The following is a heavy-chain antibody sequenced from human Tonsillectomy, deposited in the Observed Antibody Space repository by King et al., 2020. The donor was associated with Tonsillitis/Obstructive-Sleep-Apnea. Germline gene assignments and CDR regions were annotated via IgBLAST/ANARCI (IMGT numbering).Heavy chain of an antibody. V-gene: IGHV5-51*01. CDR3: ARHTSYSSSDY. CDR1: GYSFTTYW. CDR2: IYPGDSDT. Sequence: VQLVESGAEVKKSGESLKISCKGSGYSFTTYWIGWVRQMPGKGLEWMGIIYPGDSDTRYSPSFQGQVTISADKSINTAYVQWNSLKASDTAMYYCARHTSYSSSDYWGQGTLGTVSS. J-gene: IGHJ4*02. D-gene: IGHD6-6*01.